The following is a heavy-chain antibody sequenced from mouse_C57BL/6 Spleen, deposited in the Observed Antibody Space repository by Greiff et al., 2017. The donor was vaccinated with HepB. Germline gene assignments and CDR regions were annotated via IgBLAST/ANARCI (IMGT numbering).Heavy chain of an antibody. D-gene: IGHD2-5*01. Sequence: EVMLVESGGDLVKPGGSLKLSCAASGFTFSSYGMSWVRQTPDKRLEWVATISSGGSYTYYPASVKGRFTISRDNAKNTLYLQMSILKFEDTAMYCCARLDSNGYFDVWGTVTTVTVSS. J-gene: IGHJ1*03. CDR2: ISSGGSYT. CDR1: GFTFSSYG. V-gene: IGHV5-6*01. CDR3: ARLDSNGYFDV.